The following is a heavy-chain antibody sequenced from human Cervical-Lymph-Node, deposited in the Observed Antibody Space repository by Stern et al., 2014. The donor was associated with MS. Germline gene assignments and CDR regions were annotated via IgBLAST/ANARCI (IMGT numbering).Heavy chain of an antibody. Sequence: QVPLKESGPALVKPTQTLTLTCTFSGFSLSTSGMCASWIRHPPGKALKWLALIDWDDDKYYSTSLKTRLTISKDTSKNQVVLTMTNMDPVDTATYYCARIRSSGWAFDYWGQGTLVTVSS. CDR1: GFSLSTSGMC. V-gene: IGHV2-70*01. J-gene: IGHJ4*02. CDR2: IDWDDDK. CDR3: ARIRSSGWAFDY. D-gene: IGHD6-19*01.